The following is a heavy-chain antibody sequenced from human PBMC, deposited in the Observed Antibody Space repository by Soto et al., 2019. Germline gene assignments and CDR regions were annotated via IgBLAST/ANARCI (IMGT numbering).Heavy chain of an antibody. CDR3: ARDLATVTTLSWYFDL. V-gene: IGHV1-69*08. CDR1: GGTFSSYT. D-gene: IGHD4-17*01. J-gene: IGHJ2*01. Sequence: QVQLVQSGAEVKKPGSSVKVSCKASGGTFSSYTISWVRQAPGQGLEWMGRIIPILGIANYAQKFQGRVTITADKSTSTACMELGSLRSENTAVYYCARDLATVTTLSWYFDLWGRGTLVTVSS. CDR2: IIPILGIA.